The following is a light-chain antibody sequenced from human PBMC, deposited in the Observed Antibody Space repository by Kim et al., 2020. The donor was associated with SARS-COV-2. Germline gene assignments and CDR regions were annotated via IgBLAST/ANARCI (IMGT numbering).Light chain of an antibody. Sequence: SPGERATLSCRASQRVSSSDLAWYQQKPGQAPRLLIYGASSRATGVPDRFSGSASGTDFTLTITRLEPEDFAVYDCQQYGNSPHTFGQGTKVDIK. J-gene: IGKJ1*01. CDR3: QQYGNSPHT. CDR2: GAS. CDR1: QRVSSSD. V-gene: IGKV3-20*01.